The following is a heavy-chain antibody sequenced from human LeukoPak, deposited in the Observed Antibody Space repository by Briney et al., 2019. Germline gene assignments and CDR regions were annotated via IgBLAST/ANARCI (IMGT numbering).Heavy chain of an antibody. CDR2: IYYSGST. CDR3: ARVPVDTAMVINYGMDV. Sequence: SETLSLTCTVSGGSISSYYWSWLRQPPGKGLEWIGYIYYSGSTNYNPSLKSRVTISVDTSKNQFSLKLSSVTAADTAVYYCARVPVDTAMVINYGMDVWGQGTTVTVSS. V-gene: IGHV4-59*01. J-gene: IGHJ6*02. CDR1: GGSISSYY. D-gene: IGHD5-18*01.